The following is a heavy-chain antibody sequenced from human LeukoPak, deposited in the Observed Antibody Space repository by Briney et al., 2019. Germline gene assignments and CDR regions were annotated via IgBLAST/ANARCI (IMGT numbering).Heavy chain of an antibody. CDR1: GFTFSSYW. V-gene: IGHV3-15*01. CDR3: ATEGSPYGYHAVGI. J-gene: IGHJ3*02. D-gene: IGHD5-18*01. Sequence: GGSLRLSCAASGFTFSSYWMSWVRQAPGKGLEWVGRVKSKTGGGTTDYAAPVKGRFTISRDDSENTLYLQVNSLETEDTAVYYCATEGSPYGYHAVGIWGQGTMVTVSS. CDR2: VKSKTGGGTT.